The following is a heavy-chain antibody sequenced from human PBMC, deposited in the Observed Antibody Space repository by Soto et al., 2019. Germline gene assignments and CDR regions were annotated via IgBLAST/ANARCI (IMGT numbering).Heavy chain of an antibody. CDR3: TTDKMITFGGDYYYYYGMDV. J-gene: IGHJ6*02. Sequence: EVQLVESGGGLVKPGGSLRLSCAASGFTFSNAWMNWVRQAPGKGLEWVGRIKSKTDGGTTDYAAPVKGRFTISRDDSKNTVYLQMNRLKTEDTAVYYWTTDKMITFGGDYYYYYGMDVWGQGTTVTVSS. CDR1: GFTFSNAW. D-gene: IGHD3-16*01. V-gene: IGHV3-15*07. CDR2: IKSKTDGGTT.